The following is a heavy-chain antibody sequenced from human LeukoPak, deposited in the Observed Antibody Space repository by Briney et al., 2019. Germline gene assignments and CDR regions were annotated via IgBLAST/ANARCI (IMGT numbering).Heavy chain of an antibody. CDR1: GGSISSSSYY. Sequence: ETLSLTCTVSGGSISSSSYYWGWIRQPPGKGLEWIGSIYYSGSTYYNPSLKSRVTISVDTSKNQFSLKLSSVTAADTAVYYCARVSSPFSLYYYGSGSFDYWGQGTLVTVSS. CDR3: ARVSSPFSLYYYGSGSFDY. D-gene: IGHD3-10*01. J-gene: IGHJ4*02. V-gene: IGHV4-39*07. CDR2: IYYSGST.